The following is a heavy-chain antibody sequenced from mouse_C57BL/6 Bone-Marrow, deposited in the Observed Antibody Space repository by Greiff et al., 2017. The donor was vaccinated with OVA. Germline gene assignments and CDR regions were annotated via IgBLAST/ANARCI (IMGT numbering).Heavy chain of an antibody. V-gene: IGHV1-22*01. CDR1: GYTFTDYN. D-gene: IGHD1-1*01. CDR3: ARGVVATDFDY. CDR2: INPNNGGT. Sequence: VQLKESGPELVKPGASVKMSCKASGYTFTDYNMHWVKQSHGKSLEWIGYINPNNGGTSYNQKFKGKATLTVNKSSSTAYMELRSLTSEDSAVYYCARGVVATDFDYWGQGTTLTVSS. J-gene: IGHJ2*01.